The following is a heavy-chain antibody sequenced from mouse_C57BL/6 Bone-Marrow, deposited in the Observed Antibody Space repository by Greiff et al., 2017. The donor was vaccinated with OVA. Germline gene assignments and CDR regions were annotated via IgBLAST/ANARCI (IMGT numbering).Heavy chain of an antibody. J-gene: IGHJ2*01. Sequence: QVQLQQPGAELVKPGASVKMSCKASGYTFTSYWITWVKQRPGQGLEWIGDIYPGSGSTNYNEKLKSKATLTVDTSSSTAYMQRSSLTSEDSAVYYCARGAAFQPLYFDYWGQGTTLTVSS. CDR3: ARGAAFQPLYFDY. V-gene: IGHV1-55*01. D-gene: IGHD6-1*01. CDR2: IYPGSGST. CDR1: GYTFTSYW.